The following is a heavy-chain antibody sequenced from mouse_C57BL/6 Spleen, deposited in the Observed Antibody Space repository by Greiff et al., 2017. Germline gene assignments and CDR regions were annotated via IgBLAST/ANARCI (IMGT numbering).Heavy chain of an antibody. J-gene: IGHJ2*01. CDR1: GYTFTDYY. CDR2: IYPGSGNT. CDR3: ARAGSSSCFDY. V-gene: IGHV1-76*01. D-gene: IGHD1-1*01. Sequence: QVQLKQSGAELVRPGASVKLSCKASGYTFTDYYINWVKQRPGQGLEWIARIYPGSGNTYYNEKFKGKATLTAEKSSSTAYMQLSSLTSEDSAVYFCARAGSSSCFDYWGQGTTLTVSS.